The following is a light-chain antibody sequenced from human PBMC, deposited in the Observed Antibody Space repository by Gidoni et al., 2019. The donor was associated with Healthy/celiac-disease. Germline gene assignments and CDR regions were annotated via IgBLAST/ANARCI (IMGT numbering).Light chain of an antibody. CDR2: GAS. V-gene: IGKV3-20*01. J-gene: IGKJ5*01. CDR1: QSVSSSY. Sequence: EIVLTQSPGTLSLSPGERATLSCRASQSVSSSYLAWDQQKPGQAPRLLIYGASSRDTGIPDRFSGRGSGTEFTLTISRLEPEDFAVYYCQQYGSSPITFGQGTRLEIK. CDR3: QQYGSSPIT.